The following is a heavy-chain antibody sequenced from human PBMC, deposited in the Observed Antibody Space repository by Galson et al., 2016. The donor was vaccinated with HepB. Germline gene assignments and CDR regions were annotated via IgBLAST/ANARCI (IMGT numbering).Heavy chain of an antibody. CDR1: GYSFTNYW. V-gene: IGHV5-51*01. Sequence: QSGAEVKKPGESLNISCEGSGYSFTNYWIGWVRQMPGKGLEWMGIIYPGDSETRYRPSFQGQVTMSADKSITTAYLQWSSLKASDTAMYYCARRITIFGVVPISMDGFDIWGQGTMVTGSS. J-gene: IGHJ3*02. D-gene: IGHD3-3*01. CDR3: ARRITIFGVVPISMDGFDI. CDR2: IYPGDSET.